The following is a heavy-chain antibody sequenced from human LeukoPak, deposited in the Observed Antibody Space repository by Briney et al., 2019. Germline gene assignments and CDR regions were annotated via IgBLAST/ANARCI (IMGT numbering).Heavy chain of an antibody. J-gene: IGHJ4*02. CDR3: ARDSARITPYYFDY. Sequence: ASVKVSCKASGYTFSSCGISWVRQAPGQGLEWMGWISAYNGNTNYAQKLQGRVTMTTDTSTSTAYMELRSLRSDDTAVYYCARDSARITPYYFDYWGQGTLVTVSS. CDR2: ISAYNGNT. CDR1: GYTFSSCG. V-gene: IGHV1-18*01. D-gene: IGHD3-10*01.